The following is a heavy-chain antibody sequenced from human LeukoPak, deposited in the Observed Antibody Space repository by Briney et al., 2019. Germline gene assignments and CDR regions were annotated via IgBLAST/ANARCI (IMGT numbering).Heavy chain of an antibody. CDR3: AYDYGSSGYLGY. J-gene: IGHJ4*02. D-gene: IGHD3-22*01. Sequence: ASVKVSCKASGGTFSSYTISWVRQAPGQGLEWMGRIIPILGIANYAQKFQGRVTITADKSTSTAYMELSSLRSEDTAVYYCAYDYGSSGYLGYWGQGTLVTVSS. CDR2: IIPILGIA. V-gene: IGHV1-69*02. CDR1: GGTFSSYT.